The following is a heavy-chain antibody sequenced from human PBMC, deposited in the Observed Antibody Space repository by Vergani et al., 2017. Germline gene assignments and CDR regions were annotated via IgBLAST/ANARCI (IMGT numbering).Heavy chain of an antibody. Sequence: QVTLKESGPVLVKPTETLTLTCTVSGFSLSNARMGVSWIRQPPGKALEWLAHIFSNDEKSYSTSLKSRLTISKDTSKSQVVLTMTNMDPVDTATYYCARIDIVATLCGWEYYYYYMDVWGKGTTVTVSS. V-gene: IGHV2-26*01. CDR3: ARIDIVATLCGWEYYYYYMDV. J-gene: IGHJ6*03. D-gene: IGHD5-12*01. CDR1: GFSLSNARMG. CDR2: IFSNDEK.